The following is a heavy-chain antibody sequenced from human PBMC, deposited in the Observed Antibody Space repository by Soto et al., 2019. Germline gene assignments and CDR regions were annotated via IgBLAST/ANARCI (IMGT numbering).Heavy chain of an antibody. D-gene: IGHD2-21*01. Sequence: VQLVQSGAELKKTGSSVTVSCRASGDTFSSYAVNWVRQAPGRGLEWMGRIITVLGTADYAQNFKGRVTITAEKSMKTVYMELSSLRSDDTAVYYCARRRYCGYDCYHKHYYGMDVWGQGTTVTVAS. CDR2: IITVLGTA. CDR1: GDTFSSYA. CDR3: ARRRYCGYDCYHKHYYGMDV. V-gene: IGHV1-69*08. J-gene: IGHJ6*02.